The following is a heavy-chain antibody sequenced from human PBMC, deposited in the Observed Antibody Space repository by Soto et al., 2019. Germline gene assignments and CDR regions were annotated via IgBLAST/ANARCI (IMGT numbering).Heavy chain of an antibody. D-gene: IGHD2-15*01. CDR2: ISGSGGST. V-gene: IGHV3-23*01. Sequence: GGSLRLSCAASGFTFSSYAMGWVRQAPGKGLEWVSAISGSGGSTYYADSVKGRFTISRDNSKNTLYLQMNSLRAEDTAVYYCAKATCSGGSCYPWYYCGMDVGGQGTTVTVS. J-gene: IGHJ6*02. CDR3: AKATCSGGSCYPWYYCGMDV. CDR1: GFTFSSYA.